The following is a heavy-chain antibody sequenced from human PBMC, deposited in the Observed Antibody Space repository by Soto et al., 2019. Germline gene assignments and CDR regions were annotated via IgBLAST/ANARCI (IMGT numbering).Heavy chain of an antibody. D-gene: IGHD3-3*01. V-gene: IGHV3-33*01. CDR3: ARGMYYDFWSGYRSLDV. CDR1: GFTFSSYG. Sequence: GGSLRLSCAASGFTFSSYGMHWVRQAPGKGLEWVAVIWYDGSNKYYADSVKGRFTISRDNSKNTLYLQMNSLRAEDTAVYYCARGMYYDFWSGYRSLDVWGQGTTVTVSS. CDR2: IWYDGSNK. J-gene: IGHJ6*02.